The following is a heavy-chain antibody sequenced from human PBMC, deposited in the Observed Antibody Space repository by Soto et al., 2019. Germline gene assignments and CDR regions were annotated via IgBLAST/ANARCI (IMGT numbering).Heavy chain of an antibody. CDR1: GGSISSSSYY. J-gene: IGHJ4*02. Sequence: PSETLSLTCTVSGGSISSSSYYWGWIRQPPGKGLEWIGSIYYSGSTYYNPSLKSRVTISVDTSKNQFSLKLSSVTAADTAVYYCARRRCSGGSCYRPYFDYWGQGTLVTVSS. CDR3: ARRRCSGGSCYRPYFDY. V-gene: IGHV4-39*01. CDR2: IYYSGST. D-gene: IGHD2-15*01.